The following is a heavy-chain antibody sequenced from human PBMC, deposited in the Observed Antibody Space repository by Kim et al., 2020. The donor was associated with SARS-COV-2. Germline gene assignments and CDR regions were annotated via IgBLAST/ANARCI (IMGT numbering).Heavy chain of an antibody. V-gene: IGHV3-23*01. Sequence: GGSLRLSCAASGFTFSSYGMNWVRQAPGKGLEGVSGIRNSGGDTYSTDSVKGRFTISRDNIGNTLYLQMNSLTTEDTAVYFCARNLTGLDLNVKDTWGQG. CDR2: IRNSGGDT. CDR3: ARNLTGLDLNVKDT. D-gene: IGHD7-27*01. J-gene: IGHJ5*01. CDR1: GFTFSSYG.